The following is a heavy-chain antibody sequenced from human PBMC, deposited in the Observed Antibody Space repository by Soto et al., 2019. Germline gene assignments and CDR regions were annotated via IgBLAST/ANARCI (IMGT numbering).Heavy chain of an antibody. Sequence: PGGSLRLSCAASGFTFSSYSMNWVRQAPGKGLEWVSSISSSGSGAYYADSVKGRFTISRDNSKNTLYLQMNSLRAEDTAVYYCAKSSGLRHKNGFDPWGQGTLVTVS. CDR3: AKSSGLRHKNGFDP. CDR1: GFTFSSYS. CDR2: ISSSGSGA. J-gene: IGHJ5*02. D-gene: IGHD5-12*01. V-gene: IGHV3-23*01.